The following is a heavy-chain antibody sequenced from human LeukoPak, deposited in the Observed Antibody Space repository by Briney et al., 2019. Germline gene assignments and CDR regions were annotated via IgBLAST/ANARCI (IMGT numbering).Heavy chain of an antibody. V-gene: IGHV1-46*01. Sequence: GASVKVSCKASGYTFTSYYMHWVRQAPGQGLEWMGIINPSGGSTSYAQKFQGRVTMTRDMSTGTVYMELSRLRYDDTAIYYWARAREVTGLTPWGQGTLVTVSS. CDR2: INPSGGST. CDR1: GYTFTSYY. CDR3: ARAREVTGLTP. J-gene: IGHJ5*02. D-gene: IGHD3-9*01.